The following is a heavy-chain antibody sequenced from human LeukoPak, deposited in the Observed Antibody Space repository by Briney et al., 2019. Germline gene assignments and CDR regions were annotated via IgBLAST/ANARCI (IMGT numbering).Heavy chain of an antibody. CDR3: ATEPSIAVAGTDDY. D-gene: IGHD6-19*01. Sequence: ASVKVSCKASGYTLTGYYMHWVRQAPGQGLEWMGWINPNSGGTNYAQKFQGRVTMTRDTSISTAYMELSRLRSDDTAVYYCATEPSIAVAGTDDYWGQGTLVTVFS. V-gene: IGHV1-2*02. J-gene: IGHJ4*02. CDR2: INPNSGGT. CDR1: GYTLTGYY.